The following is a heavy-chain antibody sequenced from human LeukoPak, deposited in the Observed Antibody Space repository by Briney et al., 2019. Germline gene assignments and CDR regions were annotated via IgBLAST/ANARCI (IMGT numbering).Heavy chain of an antibody. CDR2: MNPNNGGT. CDR3: TRGPRGYYFDY. CDR1: GYTFTGYH. V-gene: IGHV1-2*02. D-gene: IGHD3-10*01. J-gene: IGHJ4*02. Sequence: GASVKVSCKASGYTFTGYHMHWVRQAPGQGPEWMGWMNPNNGGTNYAQKFQGRVTMTRDTSISTAYMGLSSLRSDDTAVYYCTRGPRGYYFDYWGQGTLVTVSS.